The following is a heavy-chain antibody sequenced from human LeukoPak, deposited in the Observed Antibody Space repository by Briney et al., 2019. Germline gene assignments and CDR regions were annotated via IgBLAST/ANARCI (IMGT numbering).Heavy chain of an antibody. Sequence: PSETLSLTCTVSGGSISSYYWSWIRQPPGKGLEWIGYIYYSGSTNYNPSLKSRVTISLDTSKNQFSLKLSSVTAADTAVYFCASTPMYSKTWNSPAEYFQHWGQGTLVTVSS. J-gene: IGHJ1*01. CDR1: GGSISSYY. CDR2: IYYSGST. CDR3: ASTPMYSKTWNSPAEYFQH. D-gene: IGHD1-7*01. V-gene: IGHV4-59*08.